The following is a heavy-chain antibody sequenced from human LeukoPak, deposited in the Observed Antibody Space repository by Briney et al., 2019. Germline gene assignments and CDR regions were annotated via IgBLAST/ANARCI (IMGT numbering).Heavy chain of an antibody. V-gene: IGHV3-23*01. CDR3: AKLVGGLPLDL. CDR2: ISGSGDTT. CDR1: GFTFSSYA. Sequence: GGSLRLFCVASGFTFSSYAMSWVGQGPGKGLEWVSTISGSGDTTYYADSVKGRFTISRDNSKNSLYLQMNSLRVEDTALYYCAKLVGGLPLDLSGQGTVVTVSS. D-gene: IGHD1-26*01. J-gene: IGHJ3*01.